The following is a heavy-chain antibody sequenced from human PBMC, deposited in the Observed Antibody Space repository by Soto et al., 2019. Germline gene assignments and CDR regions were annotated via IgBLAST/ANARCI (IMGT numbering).Heavy chain of an antibody. J-gene: IGHJ4*02. CDR1: GYTFTGYY. V-gene: IGHV1-2*02. Sequence: GASVKVSCKASGYTFTGYYLHWVRQAPGQGLEWMGWVNPNNGVTNFAQKFQGRVTMTRDTSISTAYMELSSLRSDDTAVYYCARRKGGSSNYYFDYWGLGTLVTVSS. D-gene: IGHD1-26*01. CDR2: VNPNNGVT. CDR3: ARRKGGSSNYYFDY.